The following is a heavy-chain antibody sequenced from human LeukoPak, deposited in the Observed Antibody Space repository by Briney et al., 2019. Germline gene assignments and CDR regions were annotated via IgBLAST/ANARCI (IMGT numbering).Heavy chain of an antibody. CDR1: GDSISSSSYY. J-gene: IGHJ4*02. V-gene: IGHV4-39*07. Sequence: SETQSLTCTVSGDSISSSSYYWGWIRQPPGKGLEWIGSIYYSGSTYYNPSLKSRVTISVDTSKNQFSLKLTSVTAADTAVYYCASPSLMSGEPSYFDFWGQGTLVSVSA. CDR3: ASPSLMSGEPSYFDF. D-gene: IGHD4-17*01. CDR2: IYYSGST.